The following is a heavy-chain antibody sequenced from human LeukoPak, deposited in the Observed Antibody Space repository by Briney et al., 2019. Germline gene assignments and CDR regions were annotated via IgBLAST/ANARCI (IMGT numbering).Heavy chain of an antibody. J-gene: IGHJ4*02. D-gene: IGHD6-19*01. Sequence: GGSLRLSCAASGFTFSSYWMSWVRQAPGKGLEWVANIKQDGSEKYYVDSVKGRFTISRDNAKNSLYLQMNSLRAEDTALYYCARGPTYSSGWYWGYWGQGTLVTVSS. CDR2: IKQDGSEK. CDR1: GFTFSSYW. CDR3: ARGPTYSSGWYWGY. V-gene: IGHV3-7*03.